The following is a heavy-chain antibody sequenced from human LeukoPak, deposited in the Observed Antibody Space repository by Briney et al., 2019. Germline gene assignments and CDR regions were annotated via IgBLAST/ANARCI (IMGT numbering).Heavy chain of an antibody. J-gene: IGHJ4*02. CDR1: GFTFSSYG. CDR2: IWYDGSNK. V-gene: IGHV3-33*01. Sequence: GGSLRLSCAASGFTFSSYGMHWVRQAPGKGLEWVAVIWYDGSNKYYADSVKGRFTISRDNFKNTLYLQMNSLRAEDTAVYYCARSVTMIVVAPGYWGQGTLVTVSS. CDR3: ARSVTMIVVAPGY. D-gene: IGHD3-22*01.